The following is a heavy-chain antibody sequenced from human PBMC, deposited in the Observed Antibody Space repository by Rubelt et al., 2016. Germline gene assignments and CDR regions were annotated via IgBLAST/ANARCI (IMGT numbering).Heavy chain of an antibody. CDR1: GYTFTSFG. D-gene: IGHD1-26*01. Sequence: QVQLVQSGIEVKKPGASVRLSCKASGYTFTSFGITWVREAPGQGHEWMAWIRAYKCKPNLSRKFRDRCTVTSDTSTSTVYMELRGLRSDDTAGYYCARIVGAVFGHWFDPWGQGTLVTVSS. V-gene: IGHV1-18*01. CDR3: ARIVGAVFGHWFDP. J-gene: IGHJ5*02. CDR2: IRAYKCKP.